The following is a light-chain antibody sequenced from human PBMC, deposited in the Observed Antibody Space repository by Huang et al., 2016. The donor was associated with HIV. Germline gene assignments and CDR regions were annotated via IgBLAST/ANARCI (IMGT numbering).Light chain of an antibody. CDR1: QTIITY. J-gene: IGKJ2*01. V-gene: IGKV1-39*01. CDR2: GAS. Sequence: DIQMTQSPSSLSASVGDRVTITCRASQTIITYLNWYQQKPGKAPKLLIYGASSLHSEVPSRFSGSGSGTDFTLTISSLQPDDFATYYCQQSFNTPPYTFGQGTKLEIK. CDR3: QQSFNTPPYT.